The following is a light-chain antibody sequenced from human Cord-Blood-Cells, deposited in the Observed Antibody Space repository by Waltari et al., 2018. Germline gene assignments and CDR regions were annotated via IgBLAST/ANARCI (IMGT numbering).Light chain of an antibody. V-gene: IGKV3-11*01. CDR3: QQRSNWIT. CDR1: QSVSSY. Sequence: EIVLTQSPATLSLSPGERATLSCRASQSVSSYLAWYQQKPGQAPRLLIYYASNRATGIPARFSGSGSGTDFTLTISRLEPEDFAVYYCQQRSNWITFGQGTRLEIK. J-gene: IGKJ5*01. CDR2: YAS.